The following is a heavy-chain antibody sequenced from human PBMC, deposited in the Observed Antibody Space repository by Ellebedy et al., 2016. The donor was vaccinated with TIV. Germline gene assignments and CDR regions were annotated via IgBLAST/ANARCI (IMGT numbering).Heavy chain of an antibody. CDR2: ISWNSGSI. V-gene: IGHV3-9*01. CDR1: GFTFSSYA. D-gene: IGHD2-8*01. CDR3: AKDKAVFYALDI. Sequence: SLKISCAASGFTFSSYAMSWVRQAPGKGLEWVSGISWNSGSIGYADSVKGRFTISRDNAKNSLYLQMNSLRAEDTALYYCAKDKAVFYALDIWGQGTMVTASS. J-gene: IGHJ3*02.